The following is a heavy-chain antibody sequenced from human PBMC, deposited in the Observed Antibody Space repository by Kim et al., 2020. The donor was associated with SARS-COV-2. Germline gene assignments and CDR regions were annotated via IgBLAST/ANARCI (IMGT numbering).Heavy chain of an antibody. Sequence: SETLSLTCTVSGGYISSYYWSWIRQPPGKGLEWIGYIYYSGSTNYNPSLKSRVTISVDTSKNQFSLKLSSVTAADTAVYYCAREYDGGWFDPWGQGTLVTVSS. V-gene: IGHV4-59*01. CDR3: AREYDGGWFDP. D-gene: IGHD3-16*01. CDR1: GGYISSYY. CDR2: IYYSGST. J-gene: IGHJ5*02.